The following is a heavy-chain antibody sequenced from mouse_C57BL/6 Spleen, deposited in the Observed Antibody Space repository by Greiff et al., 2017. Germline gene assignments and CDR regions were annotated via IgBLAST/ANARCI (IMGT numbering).Heavy chain of an antibody. J-gene: IGHJ2*01. Sequence: QVQLKESGAELVKPGASVKISCKASGYAFSSYWMNWVKQRPGKGLEWIGQSYPGDGDTNYNGKFKGKATLTADKSSSTAYMQLISLTSEDSAVYFCARIYYSNLYYFDYWGQGTTLTVSS. CDR3: ARIYYSNLYYFDY. CDR1: GYAFSSYW. CDR2: SYPGDGDT. V-gene: IGHV1-80*01. D-gene: IGHD2-5*01.